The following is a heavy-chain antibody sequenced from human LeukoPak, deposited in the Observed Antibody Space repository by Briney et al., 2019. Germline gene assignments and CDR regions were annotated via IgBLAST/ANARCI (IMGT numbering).Heavy chain of an antibody. CDR2: IYTSGST. Sequence: SETLSLTCTVSGGSISSGSYYWSWIRQPAGKGMEWIGRIYTSGSTNYNPSLKSRVTISVDTSKNQFSLKLSSVTAADTAVYYCARVTTGGYYNCWGQGTLVTVSS. CDR1: GGSISSGSYY. J-gene: IGHJ4*02. D-gene: IGHD3-22*01. V-gene: IGHV4-61*02. CDR3: ARVTTGGYYNC.